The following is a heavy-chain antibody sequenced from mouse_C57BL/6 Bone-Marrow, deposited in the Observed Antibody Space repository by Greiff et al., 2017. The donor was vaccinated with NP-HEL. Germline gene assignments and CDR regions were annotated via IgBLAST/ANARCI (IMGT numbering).Heavy chain of an antibody. CDR2: IYPRSGNT. V-gene: IGHV1-81*01. CDR1: GYTFTSYG. D-gene: IGHD2-1*01. Sequence: QVQLQQSGAELARPGASVKLSCKASGYTFTSYGISWVKQRTGQGLEWIGEIYPRSGNTYYNEKFKGKATLTADKSSSTAYMELRSLTSEDSAVYFCARPLLSYWYCDVWGTGTTVTVSS. CDR3: ARPLLSYWYCDV. J-gene: IGHJ1*03.